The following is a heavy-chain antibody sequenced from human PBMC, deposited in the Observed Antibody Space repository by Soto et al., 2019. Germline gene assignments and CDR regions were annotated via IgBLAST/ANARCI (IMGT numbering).Heavy chain of an antibody. V-gene: IGHV3-48*03. CDR2: ISSSGGTI. CDR1: GYTCDYDE. D-gene: IGHD5-18*01. CDR3: ARDDRGDSYGDGYYRIDG. J-gene: IGHJ6*02. Sequence: QPVWTMRLLFAASGYTCDYDEINWVRQAPGKGLEWVSYISSSGGTIYYADSVKGRSTISRDNAKNSVYLQMNSLRAEDTAVYYCARDDRGDSYGDGYYRIDGPGHGTMVPVFS.